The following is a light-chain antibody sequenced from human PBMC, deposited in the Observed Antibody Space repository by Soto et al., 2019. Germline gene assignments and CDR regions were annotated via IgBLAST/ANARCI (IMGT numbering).Light chain of an antibody. CDR3: LQYGSSLFT. CDR1: QSVSSSY. Sequence: EIVLTQSPGTLSLSPGERATLSCRASQSVSSSYLAWYQQKPGQAPRLLIYGASSRATGIPDRFSGSGSGAVFTLNISILESEDFAVYSCLQYGSSLFTFGPGTKVDIK. CDR2: GAS. V-gene: IGKV3-20*01. J-gene: IGKJ3*01.